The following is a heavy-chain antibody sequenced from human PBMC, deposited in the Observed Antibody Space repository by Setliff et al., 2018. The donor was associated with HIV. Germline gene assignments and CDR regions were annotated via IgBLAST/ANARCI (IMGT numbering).Heavy chain of an antibody. CDR2: ISGSGGST. CDR1: GFTFSSYA. J-gene: IGHJ1*01. D-gene: IGHD3-10*01. V-gene: IGHV3-23*01. CDR3: AKDCLSWEYGSPFQH. Sequence: GGSLRLSCAASGFTFSSYAMSWVRQAPGKGLEWVSAISGSGGSTYYADYVKGRFTISRENSKDTLYLQMNSLRAEDTAVYYCAKDCLSWEYGSPFQHWGQGTLVTVSS.